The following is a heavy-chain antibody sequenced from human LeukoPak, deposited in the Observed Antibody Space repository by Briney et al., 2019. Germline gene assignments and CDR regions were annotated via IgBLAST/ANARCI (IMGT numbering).Heavy chain of an antibody. CDR1: GFTFTSYA. J-gene: IGHJ4*02. D-gene: IGHD2-2*01. CDR3: AKQGVEPGAVKYFDH. V-gene: IGHV3-23*01. Sequence: GGLRLSCEASGFTFTSYAMNWVRQAPGKGLEWVSSISGSGGRTYHADSVKGRFTISRDNSKNTLYLQMNNLRAEDTAVYYCAKQGVEPGAVKYFDHWGQGTLVTVSS. CDR2: ISGSGGRT.